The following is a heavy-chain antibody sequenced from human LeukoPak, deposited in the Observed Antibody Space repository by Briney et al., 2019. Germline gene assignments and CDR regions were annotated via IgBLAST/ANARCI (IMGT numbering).Heavy chain of an antibody. J-gene: IGHJ4*02. CDR1: GYTFTSYN. D-gene: IGHD2-2*01. V-gene: IGHV1-8*03. Sequence: ASVKVSCKASGYTFTSYNLHWVRQATGQGLEWMGWVNPNSGDTGYAQKFQGRVTFTRNTSISTVYMELSSLRSEDTAVYYCARGRCLGSTNCYYFDYWGQGTPVTVSS. CDR2: VNPNSGDT. CDR3: ARGRCLGSTNCYYFDY.